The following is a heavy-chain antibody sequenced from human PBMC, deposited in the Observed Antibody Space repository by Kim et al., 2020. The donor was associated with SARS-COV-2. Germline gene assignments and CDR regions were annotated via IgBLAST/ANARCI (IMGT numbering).Heavy chain of an antibody. J-gene: IGHJ3*01. CDR3: ARVQVLHPLQDVFDL. Sequence: GGSLRLSCAVSGFIVSNYYMTWVRQAPGRGLEWVSVIYSGGTTYYADSVRGRFIISRDNFNNTLFLQVNSLRAEDTAVYYCARVQVLHPLQDVFDLWGQGTMVIVSS. CDR1: GFIVSNYY. D-gene: IGHD2-8*02. CDR2: IYSGGTT. V-gene: IGHV3-53*01.